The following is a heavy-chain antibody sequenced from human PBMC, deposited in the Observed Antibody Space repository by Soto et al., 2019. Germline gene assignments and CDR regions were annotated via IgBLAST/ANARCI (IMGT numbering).Heavy chain of an antibody. J-gene: IGHJ6*02. CDR2: IDPSDSYT. CDR1: GYSFTSYW. CDR3: ARRPSDLVSSSWSYYGMDV. V-gene: IGHV5-10-1*01. Sequence: GESLKISCKGSGYSFTSYWISWVRQMPGKGLEWMGRIDPSDSYTNYSPSFQGHVTISADKSISTAYLQWSSLKASDTAMYYCARRPSDLVSSSWSYYGMDVWGQGTTVTV. D-gene: IGHD6-13*01.